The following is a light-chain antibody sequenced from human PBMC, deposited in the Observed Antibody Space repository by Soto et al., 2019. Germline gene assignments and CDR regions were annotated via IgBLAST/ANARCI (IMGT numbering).Light chain of an antibody. Sequence: DVVMTQSPLSLPVTLGQPASISCRSSQSLVYSDGNTYLNWFQQRPDQSPRRLIYKVSNRDSGVPDRFSGSGSGTDFTLKISRVEAEDVGVYYCMQGTHWLWPFGQGTKVEIK. CDR2: KVS. CDR3: MQGTHWLWP. J-gene: IGKJ1*01. CDR1: QSLVYSDGNTY. V-gene: IGKV2-30*01.